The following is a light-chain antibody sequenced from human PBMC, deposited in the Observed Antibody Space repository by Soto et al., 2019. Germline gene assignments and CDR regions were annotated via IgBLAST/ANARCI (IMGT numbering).Light chain of an antibody. V-gene: IGKV3-11*01. J-gene: IGKJ4*01. CDR1: QSISTY. Sequence: EIVLTQSPATLSLSPGEIATLSCRASQSISTYLAWYQQKPGQAPRLLIYDVSKRAAGVPARFSGSGSGTDFTLTISSLEPEDFAVYYCQQRSNRPPGLTFGGGTKVEI. CDR2: DVS. CDR3: QQRSNRPPGLT.